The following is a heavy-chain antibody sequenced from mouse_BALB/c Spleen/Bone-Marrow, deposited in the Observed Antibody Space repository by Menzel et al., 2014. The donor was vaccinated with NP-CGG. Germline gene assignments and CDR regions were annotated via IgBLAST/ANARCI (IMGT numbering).Heavy chain of an antibody. CDR3: ARDLDY. J-gene: IGHJ4*01. CDR2: INPSTAYT. CDR1: GYTFTTYW. Sequence: VQLQQSGPELAKPRASVKMSCKASGYTFTTYWMHWVKQRPGQGLEWIGYINPSTAYTDYNQKFEDKATLTADKSSSTAYMQLSSLTSEDSAVYYSARDLDYWGQGTSVTVSS. V-gene: IGHV1-7*01.